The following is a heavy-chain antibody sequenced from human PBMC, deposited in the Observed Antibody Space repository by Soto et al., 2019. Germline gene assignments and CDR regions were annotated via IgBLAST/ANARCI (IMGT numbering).Heavy chain of an antibody. V-gene: IGHV3-30-3*01. Sequence: QVQLVESGGGVVQPGRSLRLSCAASGFTFSTYAMHWVRQAPGKGLEWVAVISYDGSNKYYADSVKGRFTISRDNSKNTLYLQMNSLRAEDTAVYYCARDRSGGLTIGFDYWGQGTLVTVSS. CDR1: GFTFSTYA. CDR3: ARDRSGGLTIGFDY. J-gene: IGHJ4*02. CDR2: ISYDGSNK. D-gene: IGHD3-9*01.